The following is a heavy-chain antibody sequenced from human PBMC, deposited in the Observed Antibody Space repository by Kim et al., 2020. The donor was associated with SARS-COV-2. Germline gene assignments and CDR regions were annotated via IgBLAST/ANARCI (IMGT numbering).Heavy chain of an antibody. CDR3: AKDITGYSSGWLDY. J-gene: IGHJ4*02. D-gene: IGHD6-19*01. CDR2: ISWNSGSI. CDR1: GFTFDDYA. V-gene: IGHV3-9*01. Sequence: GGSLRLSCAASGFTFDDYAMHWVRQAPGKGLEWVSGISWNSGSIGYADSVKGRFTISRDNAKNSLYLQMNSLRAEDTALYYCAKDITGYSSGWLDYWGQGTLVTVSS.